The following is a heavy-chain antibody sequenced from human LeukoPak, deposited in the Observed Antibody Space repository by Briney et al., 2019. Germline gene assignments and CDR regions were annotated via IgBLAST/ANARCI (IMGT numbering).Heavy chain of an antibody. Sequence: ASVKVSCKASGYTLTSYGISWVRQAPGQGLEWMGWISAYNGNTNYAQKLQGRVTMTTDTSTSTAYMELRSLRSDYTAVFYCARAGELLWFGELSPNFDYWGQGTLVTVSS. CDR1: GYTLTSYG. CDR3: ARAGELLWFGELSPNFDY. CDR2: ISAYNGNT. D-gene: IGHD3-10*01. J-gene: IGHJ4*02. V-gene: IGHV1-18*01.